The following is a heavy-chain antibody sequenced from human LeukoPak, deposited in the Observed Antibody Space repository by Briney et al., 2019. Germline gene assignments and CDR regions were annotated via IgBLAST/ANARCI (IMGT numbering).Heavy chain of an antibody. CDR2: IKQDGSEK. CDR3: ARDGLYYDYVWGSYRQGYYFDY. Sequence: GGSLRLSCAASGFTFSSYWMSWVRQAPGKGLEWVANIKQDGSEKYYVDSVKGRFTISRDNAKNSLYLQMNSLRAEDTAVYYCARDGLYYDYVWGSYRQGYYFDYWGQGTLVTVSS. V-gene: IGHV3-7*01. CDR1: GFTFSSYW. J-gene: IGHJ4*02. D-gene: IGHD3-16*02.